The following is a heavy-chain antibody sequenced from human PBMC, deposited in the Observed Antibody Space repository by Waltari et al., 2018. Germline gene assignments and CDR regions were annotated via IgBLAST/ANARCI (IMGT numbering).Heavy chain of an antibody. Sequence: EAQLEESGGGLVQPGGSLRLSCAASGFIFSSYWMTWVRQAPGKGLEGGANLKKDGRDKHYMDSVKGRFTISRDNAKNSLYLQMSSLRADDTAVYYCARDSSPGDSSAWYDAFDVWGRGTMVTVSS. V-gene: IGHV3-7*03. D-gene: IGHD6-19*01. CDR1: GFIFSSYW. CDR3: ARDSSPGDSSAWYDAFDV. J-gene: IGHJ3*01. CDR2: LKKDGRDK.